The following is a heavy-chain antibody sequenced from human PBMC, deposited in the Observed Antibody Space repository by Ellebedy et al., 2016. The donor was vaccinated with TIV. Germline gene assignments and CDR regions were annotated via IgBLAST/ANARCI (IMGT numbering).Heavy chain of an antibody. J-gene: IGHJ4*02. CDR1: GFTFSSYW. D-gene: IGHD3-16*01. CDR3: ARDWATVNPLDY. Sequence: GESLKISCAASGFTFSSYWMYWVRQAPGKGLVWVSRINSDGSSTSYPDSVEGRFTISRDNAKNTLNLQMNSLRVEDTGVYYCARDWATVNPLDYWGQGTLVTVSS. V-gene: IGHV3-74*01. CDR2: INSDGSST.